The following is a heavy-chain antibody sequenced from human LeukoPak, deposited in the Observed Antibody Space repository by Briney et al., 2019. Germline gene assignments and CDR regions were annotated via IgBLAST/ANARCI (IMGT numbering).Heavy chain of an antibody. D-gene: IGHD1-26*01. CDR1: GFTLSSYW. CDR2: INRDGSEK. V-gene: IGHV3-7*02. J-gene: IGHJ5*02. CDR3: ALVLVGGTNWFDP. Sequence: PGGSLRLSCAASGFTLSSYWMSWVRQAPGKGLEWVANINRDGSEKYYVDSVKGRFTISRDNDKNSLYLHMNSLGDEDTAVFYCALVLVGGTNWFDPWGQGTLVTVSS.